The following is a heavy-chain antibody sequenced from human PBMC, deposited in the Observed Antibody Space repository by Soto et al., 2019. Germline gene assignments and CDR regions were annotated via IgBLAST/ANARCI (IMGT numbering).Heavy chain of an antibody. Sequence: ASVKVSCKASGYTFTSYDINWVRQAAGQGHEWMGWMSPNSDDTGYAQKFQGGVSLTRNTSISTAYMELSSLRSEDTAVDYCARMSGSLCAFDSWGQGTMVPVSS. J-gene: IGHJ3*02. D-gene: IGHD2-15*01. V-gene: IGHV1-8*01. CDR1: GYTFTSYD. CDR2: MSPNSDDT. CDR3: ARMSGSLCAFDS.